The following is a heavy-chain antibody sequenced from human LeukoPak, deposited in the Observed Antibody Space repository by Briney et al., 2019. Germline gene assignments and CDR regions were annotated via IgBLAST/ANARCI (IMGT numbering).Heavy chain of an antibody. J-gene: IGHJ4*02. CDR2: INSDGSST. V-gene: IGHV3-74*01. D-gene: IGHD6-19*01. Sequence: GGSLRLSCAASGFTFSSYWMHWVRQAPGKGLVWVSRINSDGSSTSYADSVKGRFTISRDNSKNTLYLQMNSLRAEDTAVYYCAKVSVAGGHPPGPDYWGQGTLVTVSS. CDR1: GFTFSSYW. CDR3: AKVSVAGGHPPGPDY.